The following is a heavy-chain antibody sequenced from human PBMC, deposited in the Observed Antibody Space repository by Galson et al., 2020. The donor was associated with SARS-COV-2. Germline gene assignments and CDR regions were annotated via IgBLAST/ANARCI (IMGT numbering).Heavy chain of an antibody. CDR1: GGSFSGYY. Sequence: SETLSLTCAVYGGSFSGYYWSWIRQPPGKGLEWIGEINHSGSTNYNPSLKSRVTISVDTSKNQFSLKLSSVTAADTAVYYCARGSAHSKGIAAAGTGWGFDYWGQGTLVTVSS. CDR3: ARGSAHSKGIAAAGTGWGFDY. J-gene: IGHJ4*02. V-gene: IGHV4-34*01. D-gene: IGHD6-13*01. CDR2: INHSGST.